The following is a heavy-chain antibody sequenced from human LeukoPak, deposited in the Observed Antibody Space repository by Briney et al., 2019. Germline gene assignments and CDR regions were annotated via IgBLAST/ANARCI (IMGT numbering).Heavy chain of an antibody. D-gene: IGHD3-9*01. V-gene: IGHV4-34*01. Sequence: SETLSLTCAVYGGSFSGYYWSWIRQPPGKGLEWIGEINHSGSTYYNPSLKSRVTISVDTSKNQFSLKLSSVTAADTAVYYCARTRYYTEGVSFDYWGQGTLVTVSS. CDR2: INHSGST. CDR3: ARTRYYTEGVSFDY. CDR1: GGSFSGYY. J-gene: IGHJ4*02.